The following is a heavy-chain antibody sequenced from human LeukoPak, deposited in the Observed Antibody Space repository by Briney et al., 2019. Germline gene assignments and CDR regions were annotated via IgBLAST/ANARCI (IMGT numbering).Heavy chain of an antibody. CDR1: GFTFSRYD. CDR2: IGTAGDT. V-gene: IGHV3-13*01. Sequence: PGGSLRLSCAASGFTFSRYDMHWVRQATGKGLEWVSAIGTAGDTYYPGSVKGRFTISRENAKNSLYLQMNSLRAGDTAVYYCARDSGYDGIDYWGQGTLVTVSS. J-gene: IGHJ4*02. D-gene: IGHD5-12*01. CDR3: ARDSGYDGIDY.